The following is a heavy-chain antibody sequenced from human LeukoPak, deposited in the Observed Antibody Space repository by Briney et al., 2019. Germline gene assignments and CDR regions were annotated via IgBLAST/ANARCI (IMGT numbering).Heavy chain of an antibody. CDR1: GFTFSSF. V-gene: IGHV3-53*01. CDR2: IFGGGGT. Sequence: PGGSLRLSCAASGFTFSSFLSWVRQAPGKGLEWVSVIFGGGGTYYADSVKSRFTISRDNSKNTLFLQMNTLRPDDTAVYYCARGPVTTPRTYFFDYWGQGTLVTVSS. J-gene: IGHJ4*02. D-gene: IGHD4-17*01. CDR3: ARGPVTTPRTYFFDY.